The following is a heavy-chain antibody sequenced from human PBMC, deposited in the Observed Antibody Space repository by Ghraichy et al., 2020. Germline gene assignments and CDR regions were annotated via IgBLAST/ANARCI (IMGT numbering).Heavy chain of an antibody. D-gene: IGHD3-3*01. Sequence: SETLSLTCTVSGASIRSYYWSWIRQPPGKGLEWIGRIYTSGSINYNPSLKSRVTMSLDTSKNQFSLKLSSVTAADTAVYYCASTYYDFWSGSSAYTMDVWGQGTTVIVSS. J-gene: IGHJ6*02. CDR2: IYTSGSI. CDR3: ASTYYDFWSGSSAYTMDV. V-gene: IGHV4-4*07. CDR1: GASIRSYY.